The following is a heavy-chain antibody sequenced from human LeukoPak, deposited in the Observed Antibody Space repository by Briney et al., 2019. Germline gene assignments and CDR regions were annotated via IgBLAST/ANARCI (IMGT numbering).Heavy chain of an antibody. CDR1: AFTFSDHY. J-gene: IGHJ3*02. V-gene: IGHV3-11*03. D-gene: IGHD6-13*01. Sequence: PGGSLRLACGASAFTFSDHYMNWVRQAPGKGLEWVSYISDISSKTNYADSVKGRFTISRDNAKNSLYLQMNSLRAEDTAVYYCAAAAGYRFDIWGQGTMVTVSS. CDR3: AAAAGYRFDI. CDR2: ISDISSKT.